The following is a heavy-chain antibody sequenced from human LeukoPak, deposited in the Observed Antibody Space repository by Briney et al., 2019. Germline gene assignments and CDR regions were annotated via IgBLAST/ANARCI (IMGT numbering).Heavy chain of an antibody. CDR3: ARGVGDLGDY. J-gene: IGHJ4*02. Sequence: ASVKVSCKASGYTFTSYHINWVRQATGQGLEWMGWMNPNSGNTDYAQKFQGRVTMTRDTSINTAYMELSSLRSEDTAVYYCARGVGDLGDYWGQGTLVTVSS. D-gene: IGHD3-16*01. CDR1: GYTFTSYH. V-gene: IGHV1-8*01. CDR2: MNPNSGNT.